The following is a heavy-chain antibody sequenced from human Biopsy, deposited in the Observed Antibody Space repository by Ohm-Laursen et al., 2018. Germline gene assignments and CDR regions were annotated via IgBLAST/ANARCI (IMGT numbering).Heavy chain of an antibody. J-gene: IGHJ1*01. CDR2: ISHTGYT. D-gene: IGHD4-23*01. CDR3: ARGSNEYGGLYFPH. V-gene: IGHV4-61*03. Sequence: TWIRQPPGKGLEWIGHISHTGYTSYKSSLKSRVTISLDTSRKHFSLRLTSLAAADTAVYYCARGSNEYGGLYFPHWGQGTLVTVSS.